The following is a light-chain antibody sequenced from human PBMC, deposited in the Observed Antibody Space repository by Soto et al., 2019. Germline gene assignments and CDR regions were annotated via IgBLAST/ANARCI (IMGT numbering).Light chain of an antibody. CDR2: GAS. V-gene: IGKV3-20*01. CDR1: QSVSSSY. Sequence: EFVLTPSPGTLSLSPGERATLSCRASQSVSSSYLAWYQQKPGQAPRLLIYGASSRATGIPDRFSGSGSGTDFTLTISRLEPEDFAVYYCQQYGSSPFGGGTKVDIK. J-gene: IGKJ4*01. CDR3: QQYGSSP.